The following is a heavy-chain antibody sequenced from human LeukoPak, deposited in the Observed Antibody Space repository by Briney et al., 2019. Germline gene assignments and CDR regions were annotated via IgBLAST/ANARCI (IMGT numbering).Heavy chain of an antibody. CDR3: AKEADFGWDGDY. CDR1: GFTVSSNY. V-gene: IGHV3-66*01. D-gene: IGHD3-16*01. CDR2: IYSGDNT. J-gene: IGHJ4*02. Sequence: GSLRLSCAASGFTVSSNYMSWVRQAPGKGLEWVSVIYSGDNTYYADSVKGRFTISRDISKNTLYLQMNSLRAEDTAVYYCAKEADFGWDGDYWGQGTLVTVSS.